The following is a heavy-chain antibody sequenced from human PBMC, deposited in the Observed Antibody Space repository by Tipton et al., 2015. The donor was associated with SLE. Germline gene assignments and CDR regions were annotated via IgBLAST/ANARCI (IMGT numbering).Heavy chain of an antibody. CDR3: ATPTHYYDSLGFSSGAFDI. CDR1: GGSISTTSHY. D-gene: IGHD3-22*01. Sequence: LSLTCFVSGGSISTTSHYWGWVRQAPGKGLEWISSISGSSTYRWFADSVKGRFTISRDNAKNTVFLEMNSLRVEDTAVYYCATPTHYYDSLGFSSGAFDIWGRGTRVTVSS. V-gene: IGHV3-21*03. J-gene: IGHJ3*02. CDR2: ISGSSTYR.